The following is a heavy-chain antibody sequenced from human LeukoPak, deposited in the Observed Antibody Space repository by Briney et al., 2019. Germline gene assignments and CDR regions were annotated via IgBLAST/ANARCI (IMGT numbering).Heavy chain of an antibody. D-gene: IGHD1-26*01. CDR3: ARGMIQWEGFDY. V-gene: IGHV1-8*01. Sequence: ASVKVSCKASGYTFTSYDINWVRQAIGQGLEWMGWMNPNSGNTGYAQKFQGRVTMTRNTSISTAYMELSSLRSEDTAVYYCARGMIQWEGFDYWGQGTLVTVSS. CDR1: GYTFTSYD. J-gene: IGHJ4*02. CDR2: MNPNSGNT.